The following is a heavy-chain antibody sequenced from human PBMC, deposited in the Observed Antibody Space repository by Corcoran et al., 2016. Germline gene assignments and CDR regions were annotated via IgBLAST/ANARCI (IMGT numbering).Heavy chain of an antibody. V-gene: IGHV3-21*01. Sequence: EVQLVESGGGLVKPGGSLRLSCAASGFTFSSYSMNWVRQAPGKGLEWVSSISSSSSYIYYADSVKGRFTISRDNAKNSLYLQMNSLRAEDTAVYYCARASTSSHLYYFDYWGQGTLVTVSS. CDR1: GFTFSSYS. CDR3: ARASTSSHLYYFDY. CDR2: ISSSSSYI. D-gene: IGHD2-2*01. J-gene: IGHJ4*02.